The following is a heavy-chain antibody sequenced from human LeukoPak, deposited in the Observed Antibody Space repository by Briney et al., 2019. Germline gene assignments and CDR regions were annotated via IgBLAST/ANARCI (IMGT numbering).Heavy chain of an antibody. CDR3: ARGDHRYCSSTSCPIHFDY. Sequence: SETLSLTCTISGGSINIHYWSWIRQPPGKGLEWIGYIYHSGSTNYDASLKSRVTISIDTSKNQFSLKLTSVTTADTAVYYCARGDHRYCSSTSCPIHFDYWGQGTLVTVSS. J-gene: IGHJ4*02. CDR1: GGSINIHY. V-gene: IGHV4-59*11. CDR2: IYHSGST. D-gene: IGHD2-2*01.